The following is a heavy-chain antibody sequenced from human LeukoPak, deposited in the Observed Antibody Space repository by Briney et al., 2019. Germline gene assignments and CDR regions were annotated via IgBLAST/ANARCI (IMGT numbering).Heavy chain of an antibody. Sequence: PGGSLRLSCAASGFTFSSYAMSWVRQAPGKGLEWVSAISGSGGSTYYADSVKGRFTISRDNSKNTLYLQMNSLRAEDTAVYYCAKDPIGSGSYYSSPESHPTIFDYWGQGTLVTVSS. CDR3: AKDPIGSGSYYSSPESHPTIFDY. J-gene: IGHJ4*02. CDR2: ISGSGGST. D-gene: IGHD3-10*01. CDR1: GFTFSSYA. V-gene: IGHV3-23*01.